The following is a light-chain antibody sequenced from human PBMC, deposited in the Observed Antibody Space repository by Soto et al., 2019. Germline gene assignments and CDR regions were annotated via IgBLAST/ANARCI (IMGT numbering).Light chain of an antibody. CDR2: GNS. Sequence: QSVLTQPPSVSGAPGQRVTISCTGSSSNIGAGYDVHWYQQLPGTAPKLLIYGNSNRPSGVPDQFSGSKSGTSASQAITGFQAEDEADYYCQSYDSSLSGYGFGTGTKVTVL. V-gene: IGLV1-40*01. CDR1: SSNIGAGYD. J-gene: IGLJ1*01. CDR3: QSYDSSLSGYG.